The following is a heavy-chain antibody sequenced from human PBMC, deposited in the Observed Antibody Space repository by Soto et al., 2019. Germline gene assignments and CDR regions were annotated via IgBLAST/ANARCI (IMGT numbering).Heavy chain of an antibody. Sequence: EVQLVESGGGLVQPGGSLRLSCAASGFTVSSNYMSWVRQAPGKGLEWVSVIYSGGSTYYADSVKGRFTISRDNSKNTLYLQMNSLRAEDTAVYYCARGGTDFWSGYYSYYYYMDVWGKGTTVTVSS. D-gene: IGHD3-3*01. CDR2: IYSGGST. CDR1: GFTVSSNY. CDR3: ARGGTDFWSGYYSYYYYMDV. V-gene: IGHV3-66*01. J-gene: IGHJ6*03.